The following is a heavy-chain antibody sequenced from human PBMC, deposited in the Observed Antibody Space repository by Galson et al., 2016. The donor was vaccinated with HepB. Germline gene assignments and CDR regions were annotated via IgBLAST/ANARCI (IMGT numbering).Heavy chain of an antibody. Sequence: ETLSLTCAVYGGSFGGYYWSWIRQPPGKGLEWIGEINHSGSTNYNPSLKSRVTISVDTSKNQFSMKLSSVTAADTAVYYCARGGYFDWLLAFDYWGQGTLVTVSS. V-gene: IGHV4-34*01. CDR2: INHSGST. CDR1: GGSFGGYY. J-gene: IGHJ4*02. CDR3: ARGGYFDWLLAFDY. D-gene: IGHD3-9*01.